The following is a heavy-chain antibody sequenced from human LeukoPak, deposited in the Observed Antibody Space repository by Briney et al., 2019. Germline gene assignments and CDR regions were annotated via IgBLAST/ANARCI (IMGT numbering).Heavy chain of an antibody. CDR1: GFTFSSYG. D-gene: IGHD5-12*01. Sequence: PGGSLRLSCAASGFTFSSYGMHWVRQAPGKGLEWVAFIRYDGSNKYYADSVKGRFTISRDNSKNTLYLQMNSLRAEDTAVYYCAKVQRGYSGYDRYYYYMDVWGKGTTVTVSS. CDR3: AKVQRGYSGYDRYYYYMDV. J-gene: IGHJ6*03. CDR2: IRYDGSNK. V-gene: IGHV3-30*02.